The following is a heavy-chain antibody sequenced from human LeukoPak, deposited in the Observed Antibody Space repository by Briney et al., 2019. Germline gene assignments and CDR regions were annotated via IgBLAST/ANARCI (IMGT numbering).Heavy chain of an antibody. Sequence: SVKVSCKASGGTFSSYAISWVRQAPGQGLEWLGRIIPILGVANYAQRFQGRVTITADKSTSTAYMELSSLRSEDTAVYYCARWVGGRYCSSSSCSPGDYWGQGTLVTVSS. D-gene: IGHD2-2*01. V-gene: IGHV1-69*04. CDR2: IIPILGVA. J-gene: IGHJ4*02. CDR3: ARWVGGRYCSSSSCSPGDY. CDR1: GGTFSSYA.